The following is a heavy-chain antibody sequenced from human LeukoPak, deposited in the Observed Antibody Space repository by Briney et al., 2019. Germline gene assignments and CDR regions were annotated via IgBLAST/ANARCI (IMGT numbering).Heavy chain of an antibody. V-gene: IGHV3-48*01. CDR2: ISSSGSTI. Sequence: PGGSLRLSCAASGFTFSSYSMNWVRRAPGKGLEWISFISSSGSTIYYADSVKGRFTISRDNAKNSLYLQMNSLRAEDTAVYYCARETVLSSYFDYWGQGTLVTVSS. D-gene: IGHD3-16*02. J-gene: IGHJ4*02. CDR1: GFTFSSYS. CDR3: ARETVLSSYFDY.